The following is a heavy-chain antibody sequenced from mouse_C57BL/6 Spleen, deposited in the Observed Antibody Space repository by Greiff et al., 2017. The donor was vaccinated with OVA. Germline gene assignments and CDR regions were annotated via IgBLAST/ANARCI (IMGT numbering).Heavy chain of an antibody. D-gene: IGHD4-1*01. CDR2: IHPNSGST. CDR1: GYTFTSYW. V-gene: IGHV1-64*01. CDR3: ARSWDQDWYFDV. J-gene: IGHJ1*03. Sequence: VQLQQPGAELVKPGASVKLSCKASGYTFTSYWMHWVKQRPGQGLEWIGMIHPNSGSTKYNEKFKSKATLTVDNSSSTAYMQLSSLTSEDSAVYYCARSWDQDWYFDVWGTGTTVTVSS.